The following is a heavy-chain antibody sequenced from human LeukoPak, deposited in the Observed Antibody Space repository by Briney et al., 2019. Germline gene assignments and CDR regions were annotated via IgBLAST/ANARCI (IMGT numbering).Heavy chain of an antibody. V-gene: IGHV3-48*04. CDR2: ISSSGSTI. D-gene: IGHD2-2*01. J-gene: IGHJ6*03. CDR1: GFTFSSYS. CDR3: ATSVYRRYYYYMDV. Sequence: GGSLRLSCAASGFTFSSYSMSWLRQAPGKGLEWVSYISSSGSTIYYADSVKGRFTISRDNAKNSLYLQMNSLRAEDTAVYYCATSVYRRYYYYMDVWGKGTTVTVSS.